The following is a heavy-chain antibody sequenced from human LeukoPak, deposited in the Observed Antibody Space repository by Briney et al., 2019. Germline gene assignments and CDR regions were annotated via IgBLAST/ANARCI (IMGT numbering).Heavy chain of an antibody. CDR3: ARAMQLEDAFDI. V-gene: IGHV3-33*01. CDR1: GLTFSSYG. D-gene: IGHD6-13*01. J-gene: IGHJ3*02. Sequence: GGSLRLSCAASGLTFSSYGMHWDRQAPGKGLEWVAVIWYDGSNKYYADSVKGRFTISRDNSKNTLYLQMNSLRAEDTAVYYCARAMQLEDAFDIWGQGTMVTVSS. CDR2: IWYDGSNK.